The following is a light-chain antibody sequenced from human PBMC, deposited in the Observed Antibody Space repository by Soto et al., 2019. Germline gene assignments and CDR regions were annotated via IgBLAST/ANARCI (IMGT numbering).Light chain of an antibody. Sequence: QSVLTQTPSASATPGQRVTMSCSGGSSNIGTNSVFWYQQFPGTAPKLLIYTNNQRPSGVPDRFSGSKSGTSASLVISGLRSEDEADYYCAVWDDSLVSVLFGGGTKVTVL. J-gene: IGLJ2*01. V-gene: IGLV1-47*02. CDR1: SSNIGTNS. CDR2: TNN. CDR3: AVWDDSLVSVL.